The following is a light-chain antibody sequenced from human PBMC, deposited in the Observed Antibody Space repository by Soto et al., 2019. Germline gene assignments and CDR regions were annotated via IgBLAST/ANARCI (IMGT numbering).Light chain of an antibody. J-gene: IGKJ2*01. Sequence: DIQMTQSPSTLSASVGDRVTITCRASQSINNWLAWYQLKPGKAPKLLIYDASSLQSGVPSRFSGSGSGTEFTLSISSLQPDDFATDYCQQYNSVFGQGTKLEI. CDR1: QSINNW. CDR3: QQYNSV. V-gene: IGKV1-5*01. CDR2: DAS.